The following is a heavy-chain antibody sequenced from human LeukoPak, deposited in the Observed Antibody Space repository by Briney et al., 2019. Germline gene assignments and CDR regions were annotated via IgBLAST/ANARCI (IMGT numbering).Heavy chain of an antibody. Sequence: GGSLRLSCAASGFTFSSYAMSWVRQAPGEGLEWVSAISGSGGSTYYADSVKGRFTISRDNSKNTLYLQMNSLRAEDTAVYYCAKIDTIFGVGEFDYWGQGTLVTVSS. J-gene: IGHJ4*02. CDR1: GFTFSSYA. CDR3: AKIDTIFGVGEFDY. V-gene: IGHV3-23*01. D-gene: IGHD3-3*01. CDR2: ISGSGGST.